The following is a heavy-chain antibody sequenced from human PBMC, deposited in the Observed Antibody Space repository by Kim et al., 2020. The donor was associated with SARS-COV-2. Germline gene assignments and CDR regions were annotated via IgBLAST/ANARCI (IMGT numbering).Heavy chain of an antibody. D-gene: IGHD3-22*01. Sequence: GRFTISRDNSKTTLYLQMNSLRAEDTAVYYCAKDRGHYYDTSGYYSTYDYWGQGTLVTVSS. CDR3: AKDRGHYYDTSGYYSTYDY. V-gene: IGHV3-23*01. J-gene: IGHJ4*02.